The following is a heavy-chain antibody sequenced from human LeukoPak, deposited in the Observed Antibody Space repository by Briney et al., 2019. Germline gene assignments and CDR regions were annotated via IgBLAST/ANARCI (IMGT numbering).Heavy chain of an antibody. CDR3: ARGWGDCTTVSCYTGGDVFDM. D-gene: IGHD2-2*02. CDR1: GSIDSDDY. Sequence: GGSLRLSCAASGSIDSDDYMSWLRQAPGKGLEWVANIKQDGSEKYYVDSVKGRFTISRDNAKNSLFLQMNSLRAEDTAVYYCARGWGDCTTVSCYTGGDVFDMWGQGTMVTVSS. CDR2: IKQDGSEK. V-gene: IGHV3-7*01. J-gene: IGHJ3*02.